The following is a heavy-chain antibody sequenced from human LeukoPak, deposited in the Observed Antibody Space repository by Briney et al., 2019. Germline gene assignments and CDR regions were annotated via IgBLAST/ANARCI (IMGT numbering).Heavy chain of an antibody. V-gene: IGHV3-53*01. Sequence: GGSLRLSCAASGFSFSNYWMHWVRHAPGEGREWVSVIYSGGNTYYADSVKGRFTIYRDNSKNTLYLQMNSLRAEDTAVYHCARDKAAVAFDIWGQGTMVTVSS. CDR2: IYSGGNT. D-gene: IGHD6-13*01. J-gene: IGHJ3*02. CDR3: ARDKAAVAFDI. CDR1: GFSFSNYW.